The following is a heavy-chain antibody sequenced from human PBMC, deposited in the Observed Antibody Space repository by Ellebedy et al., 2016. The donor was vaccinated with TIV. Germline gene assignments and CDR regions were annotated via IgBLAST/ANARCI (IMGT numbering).Heavy chain of an antibody. CDR2: ISTYNGAT. CDR3: ARDMVQGKVALYLWFDY. J-gene: IGHJ4*02. D-gene: IGHD3-10*01. V-gene: IGHV1-18*04. Sequence: ASVKVSCKASGYTFTSYGFIWVRQAPGQGLEWMGWISTYNGATNYARNPQDRVTVTKDTSTTTVYMEMRSLRSDDTGVYYFARDMVQGKVALYLWFDYWGQGTLVIVSS. CDR1: GYTFTSYG.